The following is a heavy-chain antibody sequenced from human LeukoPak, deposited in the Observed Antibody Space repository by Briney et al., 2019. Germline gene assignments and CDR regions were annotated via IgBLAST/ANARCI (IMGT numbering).Heavy chain of an antibody. CDR3: ALLAYCGGDCYSFDY. Sequence: GGSLRLSCAASGFTFSPHAMHWVRQAPGKGLKWVAVISSDGSDKYYADSVQGRFTISRDNAKNSLYLQMNSLRAEDTALYYCALLAYCGGDCYSFDYWGQGTLVTVSS. CDR2: ISSDGSDK. J-gene: IGHJ4*02. D-gene: IGHD2-21*02. CDR1: GFTFSPHA. V-gene: IGHV3-30-3*01.